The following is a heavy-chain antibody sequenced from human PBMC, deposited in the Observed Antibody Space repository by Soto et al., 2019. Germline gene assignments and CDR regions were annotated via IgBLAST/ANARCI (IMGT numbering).Heavy chain of an antibody. CDR1: GYTFTSYD. CDR3: ARGFRLYYYDSSDAFDI. Sequence: GASVKVSCKASGYTFTSYDINWVRQATGQGLEWMGWMNPNSGNTGYAQKFQGRVTMTRDTSISTAYMELSSLRSEDTAVYYCARGFRLYYYDSSDAFDIWGQGTMVTVSS. J-gene: IGHJ3*02. V-gene: IGHV1-8*01. CDR2: MNPNSGNT. D-gene: IGHD3-22*01.